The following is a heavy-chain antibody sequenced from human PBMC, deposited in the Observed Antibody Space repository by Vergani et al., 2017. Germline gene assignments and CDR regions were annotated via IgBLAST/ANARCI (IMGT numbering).Heavy chain of an antibody. J-gene: IGHJ6*03. V-gene: IGHV4-34*01. CDR1: GGSFTSYH. CDR3: ARVNTETNGHLYYYYYMDV. Sequence: QVQLQQWGGGLLKPSETLSLTCVVNGGSFTSYHCTWIRQSPGEGLEWVGDIDHTGRPAYNPSLKSRLTMSVAKSRNQFSLTLNSVTATDTAIYFCARVNTETNGHLYYYYYMDVWGQGTAVTVS. CDR2: IDHTGRP. D-gene: IGHD4-11*01.